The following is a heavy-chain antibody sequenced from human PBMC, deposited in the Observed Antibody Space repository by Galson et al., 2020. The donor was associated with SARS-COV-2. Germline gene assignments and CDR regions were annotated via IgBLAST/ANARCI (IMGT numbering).Heavy chain of an antibody. V-gene: IGHV4-31*03. CDR2: IYNSGST. CDR1: GGSIRSGGYY. CDR3: ASKYYDYVWGSYRLD. J-gene: IGHJ4*02. D-gene: IGHD3-16*02. Sequence: SETLSLTCTVSGGSIRSGGYYWNWIRPHPGKGLEWIGYIYNSGSTYYNPSLKSRLTISVDTSKNQFSLKLSSVTAADTAVYYCASKYYDYVWGSYRLDWGQGTLVTVSS.